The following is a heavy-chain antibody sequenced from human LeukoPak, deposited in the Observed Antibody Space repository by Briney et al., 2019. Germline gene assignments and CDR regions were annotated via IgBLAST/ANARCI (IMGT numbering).Heavy chain of an antibody. CDR1: GGTFSSYA. V-gene: IGHV1-69*13. D-gene: IGHD6-6*01. Sequence: SVKVSCKASGGTFSSYAISWVRQAPGQGLEWMGGIIPIFGTANYAQKFQGRVTITADESTSTAYMELSSLRSEDTAVYYCARGRRKYSSSSSTFDYWGQGPLVTVSS. J-gene: IGHJ4*02. CDR2: IIPIFGTA. CDR3: ARGRRKYSSSSSTFDY.